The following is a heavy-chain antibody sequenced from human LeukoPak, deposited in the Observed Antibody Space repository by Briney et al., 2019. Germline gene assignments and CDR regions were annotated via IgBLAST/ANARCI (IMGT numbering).Heavy chain of an antibody. CDR1: GITVKSNY. J-gene: IGHJ2*01. V-gene: IGHV3-66*01. Sequence: GGSLRLSCVVSGITVKSNYMSWVRQAPGKGLEWVSVMYSDGSTYYADSVKGRFTISRDNSKNTLYLQMNSLRVEDTAVYYCARSNWYFDLWGRGTLVTVSS. CDR3: ARSNWYFDL. CDR2: MYSDGST.